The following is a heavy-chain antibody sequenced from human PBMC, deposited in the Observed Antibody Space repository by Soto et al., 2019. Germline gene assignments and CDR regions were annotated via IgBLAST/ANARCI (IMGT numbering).Heavy chain of an antibody. CDR2: IYAGGTT. CDR1: GFTVSSSY. Sequence: EVQLVESGGGLIQPGGSLRLSCAVSGFTVSSSYMSWVRQAPGKGLEWVSIIYAGGTTYYADSVKGRFTVPRDNSMNTLYLQMNSLRADDTAVYYCASVWGIENAFDIWGQGSKVTVSS. V-gene: IGHV3-53*01. D-gene: IGHD3-16*01. CDR3: ASVWGIENAFDI. J-gene: IGHJ3*02.